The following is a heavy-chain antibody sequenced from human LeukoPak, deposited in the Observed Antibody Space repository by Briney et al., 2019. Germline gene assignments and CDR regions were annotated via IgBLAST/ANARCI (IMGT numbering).Heavy chain of an antibody. CDR3: ARGGSYPSSFDI. CDR1: GGSISSYY. Sequence: SETLSLTCTVSGGSISSYYWSWIRQPPGKGLEWVGYICYSGSTNYNPSLKSGVTISVDTSKNQFSLKLSSVAAAYTAVYYCARGGSYPSSFDIWGQGTMVTVSS. D-gene: IGHD2-15*01. V-gene: IGHV4-59*01. CDR2: ICYSGST. J-gene: IGHJ3*02.